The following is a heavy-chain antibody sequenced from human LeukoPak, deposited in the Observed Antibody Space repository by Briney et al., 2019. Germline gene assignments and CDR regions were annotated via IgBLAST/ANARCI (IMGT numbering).Heavy chain of an antibody. V-gene: IGHV5-10-1*01. CDR2: IDSSDSYT. Sequence: GESLRISCKGSGYRFTSYWISWVRQMPGKGLEWMGRIDSSDSYTNFSPSFQGHVTISADKSISTAYLQWSSLKASDTAMYYCARLGGSGSYYRSEDWFDPWGQGTLVTVSS. CDR3: ARLGGSGSYYRSEDWFDP. J-gene: IGHJ5*02. CDR1: GYRFTSYW. D-gene: IGHD3-10*01.